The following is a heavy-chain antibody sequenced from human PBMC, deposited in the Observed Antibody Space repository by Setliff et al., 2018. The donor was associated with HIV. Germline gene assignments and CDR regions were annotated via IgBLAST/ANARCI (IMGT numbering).Heavy chain of an antibody. D-gene: IGHD6-13*01. CDR2: IKGGGSGA. V-gene: IGHV3-74*01. CDR1: GFTFRDYW. CDR3: TKDYHVAATDY. Sequence: PGGSLRLSCTASGFTFRDYWMHWVRQAPGKGLEWVSRIKGGGSGATYVDSVKGRFSISRDNTKNTLYLQMNSLRPEDTALYYCTKDYHVAATDYWGQGTLVTVSS. J-gene: IGHJ4*02.